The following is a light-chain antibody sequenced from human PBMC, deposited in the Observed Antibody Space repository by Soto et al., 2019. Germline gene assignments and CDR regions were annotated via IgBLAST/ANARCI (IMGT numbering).Light chain of an antibody. CDR2: DTS. CDR3: QQYGASPWT. Sequence: EVELTQSPGTLSLSPGERATLSCRASQSVSSSHLAWYQQKRGQAPRLLIYDTSTRATGIPDRFSGSGSGTDFTLTISRLVPEDFAVYHCQQYGASPWTFGQGTKVEVK. V-gene: IGKV3-20*01. CDR1: QSVSSSH. J-gene: IGKJ1*01.